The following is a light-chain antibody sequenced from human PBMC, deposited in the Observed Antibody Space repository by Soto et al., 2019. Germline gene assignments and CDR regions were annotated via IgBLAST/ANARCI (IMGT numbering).Light chain of an antibody. CDR3: SSYTSATTYV. J-gene: IGLJ1*01. CDR2: DVS. CDR1: SSDVGAYNY. Sequence: QSVLTQPASASGSPGQSITISCTGTSSDVGAYNYDSWYQQYPGEAPKVIIYDVSHRPAGVSNRFSGSKSGNTASLTISGLQTQDEADYYCSSYTSATTYVFGTG. V-gene: IGLV2-14*01.